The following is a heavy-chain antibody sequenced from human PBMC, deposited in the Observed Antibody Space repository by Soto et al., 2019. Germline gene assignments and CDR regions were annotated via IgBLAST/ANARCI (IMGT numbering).Heavy chain of an antibody. CDR2: INPNSGGT. CDR1: GYTFTGYY. D-gene: IGHD3-9*01. V-gene: IGHV1-2*04. CDR3: ARAPIGGYDILTAPYYYYGMDV. Sequence: AASVKVSCKASGYTFTGYYMHWLRQSPGQGLEWMGWINPNSGGTNYAQKFQGWVTMTRDTSISTAYMELSRLRSDDTAVYYCARAPIGGYDILTAPYYYYGMDVWGQGTTVTVSS. J-gene: IGHJ6*02.